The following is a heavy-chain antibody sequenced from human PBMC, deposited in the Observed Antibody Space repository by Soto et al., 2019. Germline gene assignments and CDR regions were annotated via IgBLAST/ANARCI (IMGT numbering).Heavy chain of an antibody. V-gene: IGHV3-23*01. CDR1: GFTFSSFG. Sequence: VQLLESGGGLVQPGGSLRLSCAASGFTFSSFGMSWVRQAPGKGLEWVSVLSGSGASTYYADSVKGRFTISRDNSKNTLYLQMNSLRAEDTAIYYCAKGYGSGSYSGFDYWGQGTLVTVSS. J-gene: IGHJ4*02. D-gene: IGHD3-10*01. CDR3: AKGYGSGSYSGFDY. CDR2: LSGSGAST.